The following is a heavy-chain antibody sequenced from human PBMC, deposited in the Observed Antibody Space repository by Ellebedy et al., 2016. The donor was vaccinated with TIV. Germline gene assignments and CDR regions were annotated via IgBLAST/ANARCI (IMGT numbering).Heavy chain of an antibody. CDR3: ARQREMVRGVLRGMDV. CDR1: GYTFSSYW. Sequence: GESLKISXKASGYTFSSYWIGWVRQMPGKGLEWMGVINPVDSDTRYSPSLQRPVTISVDKSISTAYLQWSSLKASDTAIYYCARQREMVRGVLRGMDVWGQGTTVTASS. V-gene: IGHV5-51*01. D-gene: IGHD3-10*01. CDR2: INPVDSDT. J-gene: IGHJ6*02.